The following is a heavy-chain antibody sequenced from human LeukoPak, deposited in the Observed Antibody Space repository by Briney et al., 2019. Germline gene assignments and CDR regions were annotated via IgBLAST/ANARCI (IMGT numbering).Heavy chain of an antibody. CDR3: ARGDYYDSSDYFNDAFDV. J-gene: IGHJ3*01. CDR1: GFTFSNYC. CDR2: IKQDGGAK. Sequence: PGGSLRLSCAASGFTFSNYCMSWVRQAPGQGLEWVANIKQDGGAKYYVDSVKGRFTISRDNAKNSLYLQMSSLRAEDTAVYYCARGDYYDSSDYFNDAFDVWGQGTMVTVSS. V-gene: IGHV3-7*01. D-gene: IGHD3-22*01.